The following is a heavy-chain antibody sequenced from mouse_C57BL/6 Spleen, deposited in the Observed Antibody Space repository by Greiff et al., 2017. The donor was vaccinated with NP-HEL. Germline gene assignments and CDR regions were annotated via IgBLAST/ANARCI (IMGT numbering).Heavy chain of an antibody. CDR2: IDPETGGT. Sequence: QVQLQQSGAELVRPGASVTLSCKASGYTFTDYEMHWVKQTPVHGLEWIGAIDPETGGTAYNQKFKGKAILTADKSSSTAYMQLRSLTSKDSAVYYGTRPYYYGGSYYFGYWGQGTTLTVSS. CDR1: GYTFTDYE. CDR3: TRPYYYGGSYYFGY. D-gene: IGHD1-1*01. J-gene: IGHJ2*01. V-gene: IGHV1-15*01.